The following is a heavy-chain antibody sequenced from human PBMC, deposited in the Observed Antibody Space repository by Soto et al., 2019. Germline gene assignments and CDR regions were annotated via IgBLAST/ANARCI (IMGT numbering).Heavy chain of an antibody. Sequence: PGGSLRLSCASSGFTFSSYEMNWVRQAPWKGLECVSSTSSSSSYIYYADSVNGRFTISRDNAKNSLYLQMNSLRAEDTAVYYCARGGSGSYLYYYGMDVWGQGTTVTVSS. D-gene: IGHD1-26*01. CDR2: TSSSSSYI. V-gene: IGHV3-21*01. CDR1: GFTFSSYE. J-gene: IGHJ6*02. CDR3: ARGGSGSYLYYYGMDV.